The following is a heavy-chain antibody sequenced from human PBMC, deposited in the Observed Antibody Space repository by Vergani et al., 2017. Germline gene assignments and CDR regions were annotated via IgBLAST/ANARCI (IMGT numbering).Heavy chain of an antibody. CDR3: AKDHGGYCTNGNCLFGS. CDR1: GFIFDDYA. V-gene: IGHV3-9*01. D-gene: IGHD2-8*01. CDR2: ISWNSKSE. J-gene: IGHJ4*02. Sequence: EVHLVESGGDLVEPGRSLRLSCAASGFIFDDYAMHWVRQVPGKGLEWVSGISWNSKSEAYADSVKGRFAISRDNAKNSLYLQMNSLRPEDTAQYYCAKDHGGYCTNGNCLFGSWGKGTPVTVSS.